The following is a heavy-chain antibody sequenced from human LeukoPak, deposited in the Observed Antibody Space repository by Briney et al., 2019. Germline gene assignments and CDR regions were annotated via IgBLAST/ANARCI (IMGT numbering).Heavy chain of an antibody. CDR2: ISSSSSYI. J-gene: IGHJ3*02. CDR3: ARETPYCSSTSCYDAFDI. V-gene: IGHV3-21*01. CDR1: GFTFSSYS. D-gene: IGHD2-2*01. Sequence: GGSLRLSCAASGFTFSSYSMNWVRQAPGKGLEWVSSISSSSSYIYYADSVKGRFTISRDNAKNSLYLQMNSLRAEDTAVYYCARETPYCSSTSCYDAFDIWGQGTMVTVSS.